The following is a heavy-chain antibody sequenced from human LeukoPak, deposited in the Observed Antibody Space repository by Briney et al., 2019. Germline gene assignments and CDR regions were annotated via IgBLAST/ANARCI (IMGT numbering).Heavy chain of an antibody. CDR3: ARVQKQQLGHYYYYYMDV. D-gene: IGHD6-13*01. Sequence: SETLSLTCTVSGGSISSYYWSWIRQPPGKGLEWIWYIYYSGSTNYNPSLKSRVTISVDTSKNQFSLKLSSVTAADTAVYYCARVQKQQLGHYYYYYMDVWGKGTTVTVSS. CDR1: GGSISSYY. J-gene: IGHJ6*03. CDR2: IYYSGST. V-gene: IGHV4-59*01.